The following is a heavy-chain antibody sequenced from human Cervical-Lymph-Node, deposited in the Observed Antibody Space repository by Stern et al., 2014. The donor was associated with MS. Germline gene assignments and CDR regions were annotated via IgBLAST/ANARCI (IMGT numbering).Heavy chain of an antibody. CDR1: GGTFSSYA. J-gene: IGHJ4*02. CDR3: ARGIVATIHTF. D-gene: IGHD5-12*01. V-gene: IGHV1-69*12. CDR2: ISPILGTA. Sequence: QVQLVQSGAEVKKPGSSGKVSCKASGGTFSSYAITWVRQAPGQGLEWMGGISPILGTANYAQKFQGRVTITADESTRTAYMELSSLRSEDTAVYYCARGIVATIHTFWGQGTLVTVSS.